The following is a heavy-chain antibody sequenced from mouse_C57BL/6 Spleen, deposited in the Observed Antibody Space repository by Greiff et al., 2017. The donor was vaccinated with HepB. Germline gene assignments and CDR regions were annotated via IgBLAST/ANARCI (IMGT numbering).Heavy chain of an antibody. Sequence: EVQLQQSGPVLVKPGASVKMSCKASGYTFTDYYMNWVKQSHGKSLEWIGVINPYNGGTSYNQKFKGKATLTVDKSSSTAYMELNSLTSEDSAVYYCASGSYGSFDYWGQGTTLTVSS. CDR3: ASGSYGSFDY. V-gene: IGHV1-19*01. CDR2: INPYNGGT. J-gene: IGHJ2*01. D-gene: IGHD1-1*02. CDR1: GYTFTDYY.